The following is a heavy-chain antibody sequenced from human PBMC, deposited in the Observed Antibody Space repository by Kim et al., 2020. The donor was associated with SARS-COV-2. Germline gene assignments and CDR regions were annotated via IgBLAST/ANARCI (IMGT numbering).Heavy chain of an antibody. Sequence: GGSLRLSCAASGFTFSSYGMHWVRQAPGKRLEWVAVISYDGSNKYYADSVKGRFTISRDNSKNTLYLQMNSLRAEDTAVYYCAKDLGLYNWNDGPIDYWGQGTLVTVSS. CDR1: GFTFSSYG. V-gene: IGHV3-30*18. CDR3: AKDLGLYNWNDGPIDY. CDR2: ISYDGSNK. D-gene: IGHD1-1*01. J-gene: IGHJ4*02.